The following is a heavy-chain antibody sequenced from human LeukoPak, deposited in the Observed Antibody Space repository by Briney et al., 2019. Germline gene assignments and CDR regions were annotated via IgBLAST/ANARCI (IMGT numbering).Heavy chain of an antibody. CDR2: ITEGGGWT. D-gene: IGHD1-26*01. CDR1: GFTFNSYA. Sequence: GGSLRLSCAASGFTFNSYAMRWVRQAPGKGLEWVSAITEGGGWTNYGDSVKGRFTISRDNSKNTLYLQMNSLRAEDTAVYYCATRGSNREFNYWGQGTLVTVSS. CDR3: ATRGSNREFNY. J-gene: IGHJ4*02. V-gene: IGHV3-23*01.